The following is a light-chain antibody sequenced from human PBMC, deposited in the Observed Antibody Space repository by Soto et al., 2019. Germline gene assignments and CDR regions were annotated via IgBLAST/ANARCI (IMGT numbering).Light chain of an antibody. CDR2: VNSDGSH. Sequence: QSVLTQSPSASASLGASVKLTCTLSSGHSSYAIAWHQQQPEKGPRYLMKVNSDGSHSKGDGTPDRLPGSSSGAERYLTISSRRSEYEADYYCQTWGTDTHVVFGGGTKVTVL. J-gene: IGLJ2*01. CDR1: SGHSSYA. V-gene: IGLV4-69*01. CDR3: QTWGTDTHVV.